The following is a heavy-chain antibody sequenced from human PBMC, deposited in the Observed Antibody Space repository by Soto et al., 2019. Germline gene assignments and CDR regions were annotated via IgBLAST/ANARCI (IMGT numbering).Heavy chain of an antibody. Sequence: QLQLQESGPGLVKPSETLSLTCTVSGGSISSSSYYWGWIRQPPGKGLEWIGSIYYSGSTYYNPSLKSRVTISVDTSKNQFSLKLSSVTAADTAVYYCARQQSYYDSSGYYSSFDYWGQGTLVTVSS. J-gene: IGHJ4*02. D-gene: IGHD3-22*01. CDR3: ARQQSYYDSSGYYSSFDY. CDR1: GGSISSSSYY. CDR2: IYYSGST. V-gene: IGHV4-39*01.